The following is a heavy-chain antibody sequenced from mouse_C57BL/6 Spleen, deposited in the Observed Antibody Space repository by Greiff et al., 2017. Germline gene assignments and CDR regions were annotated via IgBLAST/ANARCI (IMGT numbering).Heavy chain of an antibody. V-gene: IGHV3-1*01. J-gene: IGHJ3*01. CDR3: ARDVIY. CDR2: ISYSGST. CDR1: GYSITSGYD. Sequence: EVQLVESGPGMVKPSQSLSLTCTVTGYSITSGYDWHWIRHFPGNNLEWMGYISYSGSTNYNPSLKSRISITHDTSKNHFFLKLISVTTEDTATYYCARDVIYWGQGTLVTVSA.